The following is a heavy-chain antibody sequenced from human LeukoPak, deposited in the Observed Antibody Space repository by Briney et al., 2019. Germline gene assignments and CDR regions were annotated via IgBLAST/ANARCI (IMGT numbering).Heavy chain of an antibody. CDR1: GGSISSSSYY. Sequence: SETLSLTCTVSGGSISSSSYYWGWIRQPPGKGLEWIGSIYYSGSTYYNPSLKSRVTISVDTSKNQFSPKLSSVTAADTAVYYCARHFYCSSTSCYHPDYYYYYGMDVWGQGTTVTVSS. CDR2: IYYSGST. J-gene: IGHJ6*02. CDR3: ARHFYCSSTSCYHPDYYYYYGMDV. V-gene: IGHV4-39*01. D-gene: IGHD2-2*01.